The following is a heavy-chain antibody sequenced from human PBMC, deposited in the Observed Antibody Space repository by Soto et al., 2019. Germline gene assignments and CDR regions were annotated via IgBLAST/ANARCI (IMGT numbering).Heavy chain of an antibody. D-gene: IGHD5-12*01. V-gene: IGHV1-69*11. CDR1: GGTFSSYA. J-gene: IGHJ6*02. Sequence: QVQLVQSGAEVKKPGSSVRVSCQASGGTFSSYAISWVRQAPGQGLEWMGGIIPILDTADYAQKFKGRVTIPADESTSADYMELSSLRSEYTAVYYRATQQMATITYYSGMDVWGQGTTGTVSS. CDR3: ATQQMATITYYSGMDV. CDR2: IIPILDTA.